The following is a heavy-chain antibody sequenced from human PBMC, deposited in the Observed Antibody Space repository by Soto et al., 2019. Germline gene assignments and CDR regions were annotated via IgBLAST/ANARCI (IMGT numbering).Heavy chain of an antibody. CDR1: GGSISSYY. CDR3: AREDYDILTGHYGMDV. D-gene: IGHD3-9*01. J-gene: IGHJ6*02. CDR2: IYYSGST. V-gene: IGHV4-59*01. Sequence: SETLSLTCTVSGGSISSYYWSWIRQPPGKGLEWIGYIYYSGSTNYNPSLKSRVTISVDTSKNQFSLKLSSVTAADTTVYYCAREDYDILTGHYGMDVWGQGTTVTVSS.